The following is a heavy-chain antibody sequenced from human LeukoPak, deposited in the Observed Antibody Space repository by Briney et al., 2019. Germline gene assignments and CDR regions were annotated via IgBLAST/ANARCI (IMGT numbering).Heavy chain of an antibody. CDR1: GFTFSSYS. D-gene: IGHD3-22*01. Sequence: PGGSLLLSCAASGFTFSSYSMNWVRQAPGKGVEWVSYISTSGNKIYYSDSVKGRLTISRDNEKNSLYLQMHTLRADHTAVYYCARGAYNSGGTLEIWGQGTLVTVSS. J-gene: IGHJ4*02. CDR3: ARGAYNSGGTLEI. CDR2: ISTSGNKI. V-gene: IGHV3-21*01.